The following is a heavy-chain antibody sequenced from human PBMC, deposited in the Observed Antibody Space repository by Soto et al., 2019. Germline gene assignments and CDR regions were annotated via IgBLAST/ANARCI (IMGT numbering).Heavy chain of an antibody. CDR1: GFTFSGSA. CDR3: TRHVSHYDSSGYYNRFDP. Sequence: PVGSLRLSCAASGFTFSGSAMHWVRQASGKGLEWVGRIRSKANSYATAYAASVKGRFTISRDDSKNTAYLQMNSLKTEDTAVYYCTRHVSHYDSSGYYNRFDPWGQGTLVTVSS. D-gene: IGHD3-22*01. CDR2: IRSKANSYAT. J-gene: IGHJ5*02. V-gene: IGHV3-73*01.